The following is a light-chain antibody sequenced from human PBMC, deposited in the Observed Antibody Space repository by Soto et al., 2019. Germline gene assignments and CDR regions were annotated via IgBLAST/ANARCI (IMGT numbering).Light chain of an antibody. CDR2: DTS. J-gene: IGKJ4*01. CDR3: QPYNDWPLT. V-gene: IGKV3-15*01. Sequence: EVVMRQSPATPSVSPGEGATLSCRASQGIGDTLAWYQHKPGQTPRLLIYDTSTRATGVPTRFSGSRSGAEFTLTINSLQSEDFAVYYCQPYNDWPLTFXGGTKVDIK. CDR1: QGIGDT.